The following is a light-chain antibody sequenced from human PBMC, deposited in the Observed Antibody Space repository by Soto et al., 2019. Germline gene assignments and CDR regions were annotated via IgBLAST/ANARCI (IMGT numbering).Light chain of an antibody. CDR2: KAS. CDR3: QHYNSYSEA. V-gene: IGKV1-5*03. Sequence: DIQMTQSPSTLSGSLGDRVTMPCRASQTISSWLAWYQQKPGKAPKLLIYKASTLKSGVPSRFSGSGSGTEFTLTISSLQPDDFATYYCQHYNSYSEAFGQGIKVDIK. CDR1: QTISSW. J-gene: IGKJ1*01.